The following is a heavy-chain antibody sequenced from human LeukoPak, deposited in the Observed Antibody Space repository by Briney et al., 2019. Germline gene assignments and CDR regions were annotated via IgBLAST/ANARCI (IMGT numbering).Heavy chain of an antibody. Sequence: PGGSLRLSCAASGFTFSSYEMNWVRQAPGKGLEWVSYISSSGSTIYYADSVQGRFTISRDNAQNSLYLQMNSLRDEDTAVYYCARSRSTVTTGGDYWGQGTLVTVSS. CDR2: ISSSGSTI. V-gene: IGHV3-48*03. CDR1: GFTFSSYE. CDR3: ARSRSTVTTGGDY. D-gene: IGHD4-17*01. J-gene: IGHJ4*02.